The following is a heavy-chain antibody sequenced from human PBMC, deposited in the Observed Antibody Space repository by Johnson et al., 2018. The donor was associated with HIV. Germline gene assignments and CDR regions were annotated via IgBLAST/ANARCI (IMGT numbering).Heavy chain of an antibody. CDR2: IYSVGST. CDR3: AKDLSSELLWFIRDAFDV. Sequence: VQLVDSVGGLIQPGGSLRLSCAASAFTVSSNYMSWVRQAPGKGLEWISVIYSVGSTSSADSVKRRFPISRANSHNTVFLQMNSLIAEDKAVYYGAKDLSSELLWFIRDAFDVWGQGTMVTVSS. D-gene: IGHD3-10*01. CDR1: AFTVSSNY. J-gene: IGHJ3*01. V-gene: IGHV3-66*03.